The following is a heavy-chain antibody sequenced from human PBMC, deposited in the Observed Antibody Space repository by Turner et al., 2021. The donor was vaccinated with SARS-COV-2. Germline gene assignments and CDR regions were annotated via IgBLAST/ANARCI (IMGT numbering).Heavy chain of an antibody. D-gene: IGHD6-13*01. Sequence: QVQLQESGPGLVKPSETLSLTCTVSGGSISSYYWSWIRPPAGKGLEWIGRIYTSGSTNYNPSLKSRLTMSVDTSKNQFSLKLSSVTAADTAVYYCARERLDSSSWFLFYRTWFDPWGQGTLVTVSS. CDR1: GGSISSYY. J-gene: IGHJ5*02. CDR3: ARERLDSSSWFLFYRTWFDP. CDR2: IYTSGST. V-gene: IGHV4-4*07.